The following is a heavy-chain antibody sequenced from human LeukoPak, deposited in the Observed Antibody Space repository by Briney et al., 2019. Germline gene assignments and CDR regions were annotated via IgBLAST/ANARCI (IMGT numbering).Heavy chain of an antibody. J-gene: IGHJ2*01. D-gene: IGHD3-22*01. CDR3: ARHYYYDSSGYYWYFDL. CDR1: GGSISSYY. V-gene: IGHV4-59*01. CDR2: IYYSGST. Sequence: SETLSLTCTVSGGSISSYYWSWIRQPPGKGLEWIGYIYYSGSTNYNPSLKSRVTISVDTCKNQFSLKLSSVTAADTAVYYCARHYYYDSSGYYWYFDLWGRGTLVTVSS.